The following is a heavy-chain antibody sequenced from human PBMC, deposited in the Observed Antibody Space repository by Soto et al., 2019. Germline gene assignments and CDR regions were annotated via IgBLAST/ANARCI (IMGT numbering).Heavy chain of an antibody. CDR1: GFSFSSYA. V-gene: IGHV3-64D*06. CDR3: VKDRYVDY. CDR2: ISSNGGST. Sequence: LRLSCSVFGFSFSSYAMHWVRQAPGKGLQYVSSISSNGGSTYYADSVKGRFTISRDNSKSTLYLQMSSLRVEDTDVYYCVKDRYVDYWGQGTLVTVSS. J-gene: IGHJ4*02.